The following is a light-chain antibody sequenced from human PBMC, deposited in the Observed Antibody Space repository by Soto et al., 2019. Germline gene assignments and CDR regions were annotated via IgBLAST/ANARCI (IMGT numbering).Light chain of an antibody. J-gene: IGKJ1*01. Sequence: DIQMTQSPSSLSTSVGDRVTITCRASQAIGIYLAWYQQKPGKVPKLLIYAASTLQSGVRSLFSGSGSGTDFTLTINSLQPEDVATYYCQKYSGAPPTFGQGTKVEIK. CDR3: QKYSGAPPT. CDR1: QAIGIY. V-gene: IGKV1-27*01. CDR2: AAS.